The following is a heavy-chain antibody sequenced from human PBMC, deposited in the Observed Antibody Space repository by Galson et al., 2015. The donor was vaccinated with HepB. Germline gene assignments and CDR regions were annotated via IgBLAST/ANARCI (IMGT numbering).Heavy chain of an antibody. J-gene: IGHJ5*02. CDR1: GGSISSGGYY. Sequence: QVQLQESGPGLVKPSQTLSLTCTVSGGSISSGGYYWSWIRQHPGKGLEWIGYIYYSGSTYYNPSLKSRVTISVDTSKNQFSLKLSSVTAADTAVYYCARGPHSYYYGSGSYYKNEFDPWGQGTLVTVSS. D-gene: IGHD3-10*01. CDR3: ARGPHSYYYGSGSYYKNEFDP. CDR2: IYYSGST. V-gene: IGHV4-31*03.